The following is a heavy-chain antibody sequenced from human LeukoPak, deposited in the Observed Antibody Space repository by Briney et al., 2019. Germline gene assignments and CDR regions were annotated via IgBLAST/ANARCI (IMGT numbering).Heavy chain of an antibody. CDR1: EFTFSSFW. Sequence: GGSLRLSCAASEFTFSSFWMTWVRQAPGKGLEWVANIKQDGSEIHYVDSLKGRFTISRDNAENSLYLQMHSLRAEDTAVYYCARGASTFDYWGQGTLVTVSS. D-gene: IGHD2-2*01. J-gene: IGHJ4*02. V-gene: IGHV3-7*01. CDR3: ARGASTFDY. CDR2: IKQDGSEI.